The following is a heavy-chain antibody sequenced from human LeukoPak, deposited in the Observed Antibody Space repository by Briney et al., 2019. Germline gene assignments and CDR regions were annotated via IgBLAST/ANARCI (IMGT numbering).Heavy chain of an antibody. Sequence: GGSLRLSCAASGFTFSGYPIHWVRQAPGKGLEWVAVISYDGSNKYYADSVKGRFTISRDNAKNTLYLQMNSLRAEDTAVYYCARTWELLPDFDYWGQGTLVTVSS. CDR2: ISYDGSNK. V-gene: IGHV3-30-3*01. J-gene: IGHJ4*02. D-gene: IGHD1-26*01. CDR3: ARTWELLPDFDY. CDR1: GFTFSGYP.